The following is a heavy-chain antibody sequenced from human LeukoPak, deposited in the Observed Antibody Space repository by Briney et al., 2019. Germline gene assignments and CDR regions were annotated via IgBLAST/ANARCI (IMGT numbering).Heavy chain of an antibody. CDR1: GFTVTTNY. CDR2: IYTDGDT. CDR3: ATAPSVFGVIWQYGFDY. V-gene: IGHV3-66*01. J-gene: IGHJ4*02. Sequence: GGSLRLSCAGSGFTVTTNYMSWVRQAPGKGLECVSAIYTDGDTYYADSVKGRFTISRADSKTTLYLQMNPLRVEDTAVYYCATAPSVFGVIWQYGFDYWGQGTLVTVSS. D-gene: IGHD3-3*01.